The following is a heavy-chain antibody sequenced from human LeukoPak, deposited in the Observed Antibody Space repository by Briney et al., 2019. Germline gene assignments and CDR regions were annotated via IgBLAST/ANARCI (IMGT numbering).Heavy chain of an antibody. Sequence: GGSLRLSCAASGFTFSNAWMSWVRQAPGKGLEWVGRIKSKTDGGTTDYAAPVKGRFTISRDDSKNTLYLQMNSLKTEDTAVYYCTTASYCGGDCYRDWGQGTLVTVSS. CDR3: TTASYCGGDCYRD. CDR2: IKSKTDGGTT. D-gene: IGHD2-21*01. V-gene: IGHV3-15*01. CDR1: GFTFSNAW. J-gene: IGHJ4*02.